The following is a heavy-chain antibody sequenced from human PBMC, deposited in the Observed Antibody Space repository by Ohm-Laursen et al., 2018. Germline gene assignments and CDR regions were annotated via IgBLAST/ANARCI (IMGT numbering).Heavy chain of an antibody. V-gene: IGHV4-59*11. J-gene: IGHJ1*01. CDR1: GGSFTGHY. D-gene: IGHD4-23*01. CDR3: ARGSNEYGGLYFPH. Sequence: TLSLTCSVSGGSFTGHYWSWIRQPPGKGLEWIGHISYTGYTSYKSSLKSRVTISLDTSRKHFSLRLTSLAAADTAVYYCARGSNEYGGLYFPHWGQGTLVTVSS. CDR2: ISYTGYT.